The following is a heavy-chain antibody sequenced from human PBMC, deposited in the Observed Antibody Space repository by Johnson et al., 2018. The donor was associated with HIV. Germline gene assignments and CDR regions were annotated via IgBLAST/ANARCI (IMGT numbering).Heavy chain of an antibody. CDR2: ISYDGSNK. V-gene: IGHV3-30*04. CDR3: ATSGLTLGSSSSHAFDI. CDR1: GFTFSTYA. J-gene: IGHJ3*02. D-gene: IGHD6-6*01. Sequence: QVQLVESGGGVVQPGRSLRLSCAASGFTFSTYAMHWVRQTPGKGLEWVAIISYDGSNKYYADSVKGRFPIPRDNSKNTLYLQMNSLIAEHTAMYYCATSGLTLGSSSSHAFDIWGQGTMVTVSS.